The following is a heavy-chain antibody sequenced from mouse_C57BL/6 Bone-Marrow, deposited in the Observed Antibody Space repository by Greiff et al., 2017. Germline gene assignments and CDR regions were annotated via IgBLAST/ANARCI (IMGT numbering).Heavy chain of an antibody. J-gene: IGHJ4*01. CDR2: INPGSGGT. CDR1: GYAFTNYL. CDR3: AREWLAYAMDY. V-gene: IGHV1-54*01. Sequence: QVQLQQSGAELVRPGTSVKVSCKASGYAFTNYLIEWVKQRPGQGLEWIGVINPGSGGTNYNEKCKGKATLTADKSSSTAYMQLSSLTSEDSAVYFCAREWLAYAMDYWGQGTSVTVSS. D-gene: IGHD2-2*01.